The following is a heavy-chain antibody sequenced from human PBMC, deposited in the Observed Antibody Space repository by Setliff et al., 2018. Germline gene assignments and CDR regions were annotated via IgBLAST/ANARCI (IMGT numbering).Heavy chain of an antibody. CDR1: GGSFSGYY. J-gene: IGHJ6*02. D-gene: IGHD3-3*01. V-gene: IGHV4-34*01. CDR3: ARAPRNFGVVINYYYCYYGMDV. Sequence: SETLSLTCAVYGGSFSGYYWSWIRQPPGKGREWIGEINHSGSTNYNPSLTSRVTISVDTSKNQFSLKLSSVTAADTAVYYCARAPRNFGVVINYYYCYYGMDVWGQGTTVTVSS. CDR2: INHSGST.